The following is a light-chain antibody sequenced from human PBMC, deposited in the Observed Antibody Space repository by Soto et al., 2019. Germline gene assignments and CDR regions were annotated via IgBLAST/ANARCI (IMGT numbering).Light chain of an antibody. V-gene: IGKV3-15*01. Sequence: EPMMTQSPDTLSVSLGERATLSCRASQSLRSSLAGYQQKPGQAPRLLIYDASTRATGSPARFSGSGSGTDFTLTISGLQSEDFAVYYCQQYNNWPQTFGQGTKVDIK. CDR1: QSLRSS. CDR3: QQYNNWPQT. CDR2: DAS. J-gene: IGKJ1*01.